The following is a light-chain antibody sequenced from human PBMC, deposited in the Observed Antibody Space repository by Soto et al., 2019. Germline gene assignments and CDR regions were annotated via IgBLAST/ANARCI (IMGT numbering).Light chain of an antibody. Sequence: DFQMTQSPSTLCASVLDIFAITCRASQNIINWLAWYQQKPGKAPKLLIYKASTLESGVPSRFSGSGSGTEFTLTISSLQPDDFATYYCQQYWGTFGQGTKVDIK. CDR3: QQYWGT. J-gene: IGKJ1*01. CDR2: KAS. CDR1: QNIINW. V-gene: IGKV1-5*03.